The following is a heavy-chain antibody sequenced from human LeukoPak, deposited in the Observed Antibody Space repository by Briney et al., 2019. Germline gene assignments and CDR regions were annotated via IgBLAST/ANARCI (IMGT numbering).Heavy chain of an antibody. Sequence: GGSLRLSCAASGFTFSSYAMSWVRQAPGKGLEWVSAISGSGGSTYYADSVKGRFTISRDNSKNTLYLQMNSLRAEDTAVYYCAKGHFDRITMIVVVIPPPLQPFDYWGQGTLVTVSS. V-gene: IGHV3-23*01. D-gene: IGHD3-22*01. CDR2: ISGSGGST. CDR1: GFTFSSYA. CDR3: AKGHFDRITMIVVVIPPPLQPFDY. J-gene: IGHJ4*02.